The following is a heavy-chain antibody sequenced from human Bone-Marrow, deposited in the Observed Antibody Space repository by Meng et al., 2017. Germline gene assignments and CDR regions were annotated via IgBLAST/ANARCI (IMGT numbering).Heavy chain of an antibody. CDR3: AKDRDNYYDSSGYYCDY. Sequence: GESLKISCAASGFTVSSNYMSWVRQAPGKGLEWVSVIYSGGSTYYADSVKGRFTISRDNSKNTLYLQMNSLRAEDTAVYYCAKDRDNYYDSSGYYCDYWGQGTLVTVSS. CDR2: IYSGGST. V-gene: IGHV3-53*01. D-gene: IGHD3-22*01. J-gene: IGHJ4*02. CDR1: GFTVSSNY.